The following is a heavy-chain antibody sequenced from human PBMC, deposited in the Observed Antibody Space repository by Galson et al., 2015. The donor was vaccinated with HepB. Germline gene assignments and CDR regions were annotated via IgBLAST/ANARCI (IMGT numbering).Heavy chain of an antibody. V-gene: IGHV1-69*13. CDR1: GGTFSSYA. CDR3: ARGGSGGSCYGETCYYGMDV. Sequence: SVKVSCKASGGTFSSYAISWVRQAPGQGLEWMGGIIPIFGTANYAQKFQGRVTITADESTSTAYMELSSLRSEDTAVYYCARGGSGGSCYGETCYYGMDVWGQGTTVTASS. D-gene: IGHD2-15*01. CDR2: IIPIFGTA. J-gene: IGHJ6*02.